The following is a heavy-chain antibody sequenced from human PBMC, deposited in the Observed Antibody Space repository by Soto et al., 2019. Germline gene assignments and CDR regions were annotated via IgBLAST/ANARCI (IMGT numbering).Heavy chain of an antibody. V-gene: IGHV3-48*02. CDR1: GFTFSSYS. Sequence: XGSLGLSCAASGFTFSSYSMNWVRQAPGKGLEWVSYISSSSSTIYYADSVKGRSTISRDNAKNSLYLQMNSLRDEDTAVYYCARDGNYYDSSGYYYEYLDYWGQGTLVTVSS. CDR3: ARDGNYYDSSGYYYEYLDY. D-gene: IGHD3-22*01. J-gene: IGHJ4*02. CDR2: ISSSSSTI.